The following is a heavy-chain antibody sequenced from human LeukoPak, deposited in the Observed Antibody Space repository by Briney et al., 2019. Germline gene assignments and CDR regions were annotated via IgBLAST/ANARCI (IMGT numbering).Heavy chain of an antibody. CDR2: INYNGENT. Sequence: SETLSLTCTVSGGSFSGYLWSWIRQPPGKGLEWIGEINYNGENTNYNPSLKSRVTMSVDTSTNQFSLKLSSVTAADTAVYYCARVTHDYGDYHSDYWGQGTLVTVSS. D-gene: IGHD4-17*01. V-gene: IGHV4-34*01. CDR1: GGSFSGYL. CDR3: ARVTHDYGDYHSDY. J-gene: IGHJ4*02.